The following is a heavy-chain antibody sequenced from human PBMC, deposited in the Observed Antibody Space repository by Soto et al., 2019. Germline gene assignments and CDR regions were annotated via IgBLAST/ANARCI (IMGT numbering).Heavy chain of an antibody. CDR2: INNGGSS. Sequence: QVHLQQWGAGLLKPSETLSLTCAVYGGSFSGYYWSWIRQPPGKGLEWIGEINNGGSSNYNPSLKSRGSMSVGTSNNQFSLKLTSVTAAATAVYYCARGRGDGYNQNWYFDLWGRGTLVTVSS. CDR1: GGSFSGYY. D-gene: IGHD3-10*01. CDR3: ARGRGDGYNQNWYFDL. V-gene: IGHV4-34*01. J-gene: IGHJ2*01.